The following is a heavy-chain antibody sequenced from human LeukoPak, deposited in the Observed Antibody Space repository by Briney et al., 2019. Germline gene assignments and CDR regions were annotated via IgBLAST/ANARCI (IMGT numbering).Heavy chain of an antibody. Sequence: RASETLSLTCTVSGGSISSYYWSWIRQPPGKGLEWIGYIYYSGSTNYNPSLKRRVTISVDTSKNQFSLKLSSVTAADTAVYYCARDSFSSGYGPHYFDYWGQGTLVTVSS. J-gene: IGHJ4*02. CDR2: IYYSGST. D-gene: IGHD5-12*01. V-gene: IGHV4-59*01. CDR3: ARDSFSSGYGPHYFDY. CDR1: GGSISSYY.